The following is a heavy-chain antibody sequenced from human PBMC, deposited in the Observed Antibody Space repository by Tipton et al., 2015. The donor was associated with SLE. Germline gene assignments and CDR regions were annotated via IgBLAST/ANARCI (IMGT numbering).Heavy chain of an antibody. Sequence: GSLRLSCAASGFTFSSYSMNWVRQAPGKGLEWVSSISSSSSYIYYADSVKGRFTISRDNAKNSLYLQMNSLRAEDTAVYYCARGRLEVGYFDYWGQGTLVTVSS. V-gene: IGHV3-21*01. J-gene: IGHJ4*02. CDR1: GFTFSSYS. CDR2: ISSSSSYI. D-gene: IGHD1-1*01. CDR3: ARGRLEVGYFDY.